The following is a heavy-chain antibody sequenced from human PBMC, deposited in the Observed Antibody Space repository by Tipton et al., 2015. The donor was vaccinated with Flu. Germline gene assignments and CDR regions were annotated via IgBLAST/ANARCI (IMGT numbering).Heavy chain of an antibody. CDR3: ARGNWGGAFDT. J-gene: IGHJ3*02. Sequence: TLSLTCIVSGDYISDYYWNWIRQSPGGGLEWPGYIHHTGKTNQNPSLKSRLTVSVDTSRNQFPLTLNSVTAADTAVYFCARGNWGGAFDTWGQGTMVTVSS. CDR2: IHHTGKT. V-gene: IGHV4-59*01. CDR1: GDYISDYY. D-gene: IGHD7-27*01.